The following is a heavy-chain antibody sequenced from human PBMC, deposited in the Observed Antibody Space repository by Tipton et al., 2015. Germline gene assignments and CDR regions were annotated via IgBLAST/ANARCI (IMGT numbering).Heavy chain of an antibody. CDR3: ARLGGYYDIDAFDL. Sequence: SLRLSCAASGFTFTTYAMTWVRQAPGKGLEWVSTIGGSGASIYYADSVNGRFTISRDNAKNSLYLQMNSLRDEDTAVYYCARLGGYYDIDAFDLWGLGTMVTVSS. D-gene: IGHD3-22*01. V-gene: IGHV3-23*01. J-gene: IGHJ3*01. CDR1: GFTFTTYA. CDR2: IGGSGASI.